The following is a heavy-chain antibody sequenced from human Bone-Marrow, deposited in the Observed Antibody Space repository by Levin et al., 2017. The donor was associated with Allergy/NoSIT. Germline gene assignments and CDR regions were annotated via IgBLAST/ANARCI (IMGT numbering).Heavy chain of an antibody. V-gene: IGHV1-46*01. CDR1: GYTFTTFF. CDR3: ARGEGRFDP. J-gene: IGHJ5*02. Sequence: PGASVKVSCTASGYTFTTFFIHWVRQAPGQGLEWMGLINPSGVSTIYAQKFQGRVTMTVDRSTNTAYMELTTLTSEDTAVYYCARGEGRFDPWGQGTLVTVSS. CDR2: INPSGVST.